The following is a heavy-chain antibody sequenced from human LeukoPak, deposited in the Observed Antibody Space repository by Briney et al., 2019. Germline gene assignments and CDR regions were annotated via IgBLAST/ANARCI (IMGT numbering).Heavy chain of an antibody. CDR3: ARALDILTEGEIDQYYYYYMDV. V-gene: IGHV3-30*03. Sequence: GRSLRLSCAATGFKFSDNAMHWVRLAPGKGLEWVAVISYDGSNQYYADSVKGRFTISRDNSANTQFLQMNSLRPEDTAVYYCARALDILTEGEIDQYYYYYMDVWGKGTTVTVSS. CDR1: GFKFSDNA. D-gene: IGHD3-9*01. J-gene: IGHJ6*03. CDR2: ISYDGSNQ.